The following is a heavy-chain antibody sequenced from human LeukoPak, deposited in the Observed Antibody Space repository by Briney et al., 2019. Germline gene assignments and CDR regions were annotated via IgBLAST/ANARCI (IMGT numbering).Heavy chain of an antibody. CDR3: ASKQDYGDFYFDY. CDR1: GGTFSSYA. CDR2: IIPIFGTA. V-gene: IGHV1-69*06. Sequence: GASVKVSCKASGGTFSSYAISWVRQAPGQGLEWMGGIIPIFGTANYAQKFQGRVTITADKSTSTAYMELSSLRSEDTAVYYCASKQDYGDFYFDYWGQGTLVTVSS. J-gene: IGHJ4*02. D-gene: IGHD4-17*01.